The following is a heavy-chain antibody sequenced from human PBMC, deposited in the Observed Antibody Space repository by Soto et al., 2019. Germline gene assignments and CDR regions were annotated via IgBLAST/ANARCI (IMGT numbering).Heavy chain of an antibody. CDR2: ISYDGSNK. Sequence: SQRGPCLAPGFTFSSYGIHWIRQAPGKGLEWVAVISYDGSNKYYADSVKGRFTISRDNSKNTLYPQMNSLRAEDTALYYCVADYVATDTFDIWGQGTMVTV. CDR1: GFTFSSYG. V-gene: IGHV3-30*03. CDR3: VADYVATDTFDI. D-gene: IGHD3-10*02. J-gene: IGHJ3*02.